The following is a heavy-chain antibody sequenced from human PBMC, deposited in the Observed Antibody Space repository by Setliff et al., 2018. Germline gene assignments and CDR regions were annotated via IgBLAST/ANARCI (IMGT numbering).Heavy chain of an antibody. CDR1: GFIFSNYW. D-gene: IGHD3-3*01. CDR2: IGSKRNGGTT. Sequence: HPGGSLRLSCATSGFIFSNYWMAWVRQAPGKGLEWVGFIGSKRNGGTTEYAASVRGRFTISRDDSKNSLYLQMNSLKTEDTAVYYCTRARDRSGYWDFDYWGQGTLVTVSS. J-gene: IGHJ4*02. V-gene: IGHV3-72*01. CDR3: TRARDRSGYWDFDY.